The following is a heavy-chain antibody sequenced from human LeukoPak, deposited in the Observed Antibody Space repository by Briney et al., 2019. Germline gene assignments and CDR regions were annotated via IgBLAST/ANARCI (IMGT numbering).Heavy chain of an antibody. CDR1: GFTFSSYG. CDR2: ISGSGGST. Sequence: GGTLRLSCAASGFTFSSYGMSWVRQAPGKGLEWASAISGSGGSTYYADSVKGRFTISRDNSKNTLYLQMNSLRAEDTAVYHCARDPFNYDSGPPGDYWGQGTLVTVSS. J-gene: IGHJ4*02. V-gene: IGHV3-23*01. CDR3: ARDPFNYDSGPPGDY. D-gene: IGHD3-22*01.